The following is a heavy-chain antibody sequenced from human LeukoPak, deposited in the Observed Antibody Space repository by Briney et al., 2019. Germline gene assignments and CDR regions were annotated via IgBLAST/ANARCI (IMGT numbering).Heavy chain of an antibody. CDR2: INHDEVT. CDR3: ARGRNWQTFYHYYMDV. D-gene: IGHD1-14*01. Sequence: PSETLSLTCGVSGGSFSGHYWTWLRQTPGKGLEWMGEINHDEVTNYNPSLKSRVSISIDTSTNEISLNMSSVTAADTGIYYCARGRNWQTFYHYYMDVWGKGATVTVS. CDR1: GGSFSGHY. J-gene: IGHJ6*03. V-gene: IGHV4-34*01.